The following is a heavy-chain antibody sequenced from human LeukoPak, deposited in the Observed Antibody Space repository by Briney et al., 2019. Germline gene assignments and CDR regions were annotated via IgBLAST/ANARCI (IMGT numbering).Heavy chain of an antibody. Sequence: GGSLRLSCAASEFTFSSYWMTWVRQAPGKGLEWVANIKQDGSEKYYVDSVKGRFTISRDNSKNTLYLQMNSLRAEDTAVYYCARGAYGDYHSHSWDDAFDIWGQGTMVTVSS. CDR3: ARGAYGDYHSHSWDDAFDI. CDR2: IKQDGSEK. V-gene: IGHV3-7*01. CDR1: EFTFSSYW. J-gene: IGHJ3*02. D-gene: IGHD4-17*01.